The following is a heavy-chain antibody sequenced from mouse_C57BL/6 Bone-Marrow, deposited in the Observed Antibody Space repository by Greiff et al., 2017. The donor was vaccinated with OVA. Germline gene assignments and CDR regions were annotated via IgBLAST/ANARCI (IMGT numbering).Heavy chain of an antibody. CDR1: GYTFTGYW. V-gene: IGHV1-9*01. Sequence: VQLQQSGAELMKPGASVKLSCKATGYTFTGYWIEWVKQRPGHGLEWIGEILPGSGSTNYNEKFKGKATFTADTSSNTAYMQLSSLTTEDSAIDCCFYDGYYGGFAYWGQGTLVTVSA. CDR3: FYDGYYGGFAY. J-gene: IGHJ3*01. D-gene: IGHD2-3*01. CDR2: ILPGSGST.